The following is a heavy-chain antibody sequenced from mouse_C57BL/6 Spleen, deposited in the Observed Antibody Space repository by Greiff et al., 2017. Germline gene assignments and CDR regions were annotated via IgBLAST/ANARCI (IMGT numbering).Heavy chain of an antibody. CDR1: GFNIKDDY. V-gene: IGHV14-4*01. CDR3: TTGTTVVATRAMDD. J-gene: IGHJ4*01. CDR2: IDPENGDT. Sequence: VQLKESGAELVRPGASVKLSCTASGFNIKDDYMHWVKQRPEQGLEWIGWIDPENGDTEYASKFQGKATITADTSSNPAYLQLSSLTSEDTAVYYCTTGTTVVATRAMDDWGQGTSVTVSS. D-gene: IGHD1-1*01.